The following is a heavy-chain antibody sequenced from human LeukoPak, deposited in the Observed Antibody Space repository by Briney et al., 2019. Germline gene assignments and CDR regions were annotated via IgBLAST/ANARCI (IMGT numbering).Heavy chain of an antibody. J-gene: IGHJ5*02. CDR3: ARDQGDTRLNWFDP. CDR2: ISGSGGST. V-gene: IGHV3-23*01. D-gene: IGHD5-18*01. Sequence: GGSLRLSCAASGFTFSSYAMSWVRQAPGKGLEWVSAISGSGGSTYYADSVKGRFTISRDNSKNTLYLQMNSLRAEDTAVYYCARDQGDTRLNWFDPWGQGTLVTVSS. CDR1: GFTFSSYA.